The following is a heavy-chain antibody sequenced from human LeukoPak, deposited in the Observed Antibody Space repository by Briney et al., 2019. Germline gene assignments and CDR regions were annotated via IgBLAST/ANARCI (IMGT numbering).Heavy chain of an antibody. J-gene: IGHJ4*02. D-gene: IGHD6-6*01. CDR2: INPNSGGT. CDR1: GCTFTGYY. CDR3: AREHSSSSGKVFDY. V-gene: IGHV1-2*02. Sequence: ASVKVSCKASGCTFTGYYIPWVRQAPGQGLEWLGWINPNSGGTNYAQNFQGRVTMTRDTSISTAYMELSRLRSDDTAMYYCAREHSSSSGKVFDYWGQGTLVTVSS.